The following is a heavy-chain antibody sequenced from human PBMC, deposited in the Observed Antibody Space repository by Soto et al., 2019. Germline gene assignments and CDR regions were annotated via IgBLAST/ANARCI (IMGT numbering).Heavy chain of an antibody. D-gene: IGHD2-2*02. J-gene: IGHJ4*02. Sequence: SETLSLTCTVSGGSISSYYWSWIRQPPGKGLEWIGYIYYSGSTNYNPSLKSRVTISVDTSKNQFSLKLSSVTAADTAVYYCARGPYRGMSDYWGQGTLVTVSS. CDR2: IYYSGST. CDR3: ARGPYRGMSDY. CDR1: GGSISSYY. V-gene: IGHV4-59*01.